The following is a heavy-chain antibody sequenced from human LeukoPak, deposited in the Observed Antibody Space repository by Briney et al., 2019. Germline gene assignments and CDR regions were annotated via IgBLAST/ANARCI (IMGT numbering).Heavy chain of an antibody. J-gene: IGHJ4*02. V-gene: IGHV3-7*01. CDR2: IKQDGSEK. Sequence: GGSLRLSCAASGFTFSSYWMSWVRQAPGKGLEWVANIKQDGSEKYYVDSVKGRFTISRDNAKNSLYLQLNSLRSEDTAVYYCAKSPWTVAGTLDYWGQGTLVTVSS. D-gene: IGHD6-19*01. CDR1: GFTFSSYW. CDR3: AKSPWTVAGTLDY.